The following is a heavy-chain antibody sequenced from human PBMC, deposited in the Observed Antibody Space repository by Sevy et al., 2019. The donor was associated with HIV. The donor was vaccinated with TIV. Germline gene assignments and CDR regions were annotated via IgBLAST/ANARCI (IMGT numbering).Heavy chain of an antibody. J-gene: IGHJ4*02. CDR2: IKSKIDGETT. CDR1: GLTFNNAW. D-gene: IGHD3-9*01. V-gene: IGHV3-15*01. Sequence: GGSLRLSCAVSGLTFNNAWMNWVRQAPGTGLQWVGLIKSKIDGETTDYAAPVKGRFTISRADSRNTLFLQMNSLKIEDTAVYYCATAPGYYDSAPFDYWGPGTLVTVSS. CDR3: ATAPGYYDSAPFDY.